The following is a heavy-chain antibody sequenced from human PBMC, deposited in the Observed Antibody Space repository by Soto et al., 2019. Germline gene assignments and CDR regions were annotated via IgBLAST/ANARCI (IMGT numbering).Heavy chain of an antibody. J-gene: IGHJ4*02. D-gene: IGHD3-16*02. V-gene: IGHV4-34*01. Sequence: SETLSLTCAVYGGSFSGYYWSWIRQPPGKGLEWIGEINHSGSTNYNPSLKSRVTISVDTSKNQFSLKLSSVTAAETAVYYCARGGDYVWGSYRSPYYFDYWGKGTLVTASS. CDR3: ARGGDYVWGSYRSPYYFDY. CDR1: GGSFSGYY. CDR2: INHSGST.